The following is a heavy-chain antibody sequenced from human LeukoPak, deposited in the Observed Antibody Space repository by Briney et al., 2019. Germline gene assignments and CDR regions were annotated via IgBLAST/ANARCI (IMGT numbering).Heavy chain of an antibody. V-gene: IGHV1-46*01. CDR2: INPIHGST. Sequence: ASLKVSCKASGYTFTNYNIHWVRQAPGQGLEWMGIINPIHGSTSYGQKFQGRVTMTRDTSTSTVYMELSSLRSEDTAVYYCARYIYYYLHYWGQGTLVTVSS. D-gene: IGHD3-10*01. CDR1: GYTFTNYN. J-gene: IGHJ4*02. CDR3: ARYIYYYLHY.